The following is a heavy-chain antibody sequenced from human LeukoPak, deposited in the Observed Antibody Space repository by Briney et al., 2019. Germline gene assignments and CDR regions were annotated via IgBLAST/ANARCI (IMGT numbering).Heavy chain of an antibody. CDR1: GGSFSGYY. CDR3: ARVYDFWSGYLENCFDP. J-gene: IGHJ5*02. D-gene: IGHD3-3*01. V-gene: IGHV4-34*01. CDR2: INHSGST. Sequence: PSETLSLTCAVYGGSFSGYYWSWIRQPPGKGLEWIGEINHSGSTNYNPSLKSRVTISVDTSKNQSSQKLSSVPAAHTAVYYCARVYDFWSGYLENCFDPWGQGTLVTVSS.